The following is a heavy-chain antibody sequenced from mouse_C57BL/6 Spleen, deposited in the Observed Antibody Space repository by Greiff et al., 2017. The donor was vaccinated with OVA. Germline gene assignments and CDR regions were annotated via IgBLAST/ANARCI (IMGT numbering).Heavy chain of an antibody. CDR1: GYTFTSYW. CDR2: IYPGSGST. Sequence: QVQLQQPGAELVKPGASVKMSCKASGYTFTSYWITWVKQRPGQGLEWIGDIYPGSGSTNYNEKFKSKATLTVDTSSSTAYMQLSSLTSEDSAVYYCAREGDYDYDRACFAYWGQGTLVTVSA. V-gene: IGHV1-55*01. D-gene: IGHD2-4*01. CDR3: AREGDYDYDRACFAY. J-gene: IGHJ3*01.